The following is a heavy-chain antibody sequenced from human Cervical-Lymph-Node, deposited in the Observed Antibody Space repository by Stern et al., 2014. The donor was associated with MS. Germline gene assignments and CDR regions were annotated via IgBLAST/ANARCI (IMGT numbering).Heavy chain of an antibody. CDR1: GYTFTGYY. D-gene: IGHD6-19*01. CDR3: AKEAAMAVAGTGVDY. V-gene: IGHV1-2*06. Sequence: QLVQSGAEVKKPGASVKVSCTASGYTFTGYYMHWVRQAPGQGLERMGRINPNSGGTTYALKFQGRVTMTRDTSISTAYMELSRLRSDDTAVYYCAKEAAMAVAGTGVDYWGQGTLVTVSS. CDR2: INPNSGGT. J-gene: IGHJ4*02.